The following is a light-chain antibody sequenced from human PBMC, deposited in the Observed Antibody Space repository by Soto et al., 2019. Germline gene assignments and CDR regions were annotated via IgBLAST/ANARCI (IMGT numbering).Light chain of an antibody. CDR1: QSVSSS. J-gene: IGKJ5*01. CDR2: DAS. Sequence: EIVLTQSPATLSLSPGERATLSCRASQSVSSSLAWYQQKPGLAPRLLIYDASNRATGIPARFSGSGSGTDFTLTISSLEPEDFAVYYCQQRSNWAFGQGTLLEIK. V-gene: IGKV3-11*01. CDR3: QQRSNWA.